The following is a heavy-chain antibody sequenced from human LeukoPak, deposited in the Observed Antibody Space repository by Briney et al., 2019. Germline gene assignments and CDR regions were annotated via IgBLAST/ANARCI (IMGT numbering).Heavy chain of an antibody. D-gene: IGHD3-10*01. J-gene: IGHJ5*02. CDR2: IYTNGNT. V-gene: IGHV4-4*07. CDR1: GGSISNYY. Sequence: SETLSLTCTVSGGSISNYYSGWIRQPAGKGLDWIGRIYTNGNTNYNPSLKSRVTMSVDMSKNQFSLKLSSVTAADTAMYYCARANWGSYGSGQFDPWGQGTLVTVS. CDR3: ARANWGSYGSGQFDP.